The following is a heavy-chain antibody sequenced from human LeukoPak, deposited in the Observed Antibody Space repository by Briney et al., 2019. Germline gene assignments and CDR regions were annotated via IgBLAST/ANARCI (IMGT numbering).Heavy chain of an antibody. Sequence: PGGSLRLSCAASGFTFSSYWMSWVRQAPGKGLEWVANIKQDGSEKYYVDSVKGRFTISRDNAKNSLYLQMNSLRAEDTALYYCAKDYTAMARGMEYWGQGTLVTVSS. CDR2: IKQDGSEK. CDR1: GFTFSSYW. D-gene: IGHD5-18*01. J-gene: IGHJ4*02. V-gene: IGHV3-7*03. CDR3: AKDYTAMARGMEY.